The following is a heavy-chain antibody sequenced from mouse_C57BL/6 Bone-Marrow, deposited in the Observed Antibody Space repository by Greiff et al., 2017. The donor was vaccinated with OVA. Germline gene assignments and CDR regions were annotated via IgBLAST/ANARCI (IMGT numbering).Heavy chain of an antibody. Sequence: EVNVVESGGGLVKPGGSLKLSCAASGFTFSSYAMSWVRQTPEKRLEWVATISDGGSYTYYPDNVTGRFPISRDNAKNNLYLQMRHLKAEDTSMYYCARDGGLPRITTVVATGYFDVWGTGTTVTVSS. V-gene: IGHV5-4*01. CDR1: GFTFSSYA. CDR3: ARDGGLPRITTVVATGYFDV. CDR2: ISDGGSYT. D-gene: IGHD1-1*01. J-gene: IGHJ1*03.